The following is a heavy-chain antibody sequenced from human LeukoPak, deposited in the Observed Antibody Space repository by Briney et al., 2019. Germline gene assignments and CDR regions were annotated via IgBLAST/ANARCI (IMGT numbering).Heavy chain of an antibody. V-gene: IGHV4-59*08. Sequence: PSGTLSLTCTVSGGSVTSYYWSWIRQPPGKGLEYLGYTHYNGNTKYNPSLKSRVTMSVDTSTNQFSLKLSSVTAADTAVYYCAGHLGSGTYPVLYWGQGTLVTVSS. CDR1: GGSVTSYY. CDR3: AGHLGSGTYPVLY. D-gene: IGHD3-10*01. CDR2: THYNGNT. J-gene: IGHJ4*02.